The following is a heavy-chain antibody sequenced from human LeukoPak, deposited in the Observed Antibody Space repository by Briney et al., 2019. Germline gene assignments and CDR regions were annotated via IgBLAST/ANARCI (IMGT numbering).Heavy chain of an antibody. D-gene: IGHD1-14*01. J-gene: IGHJ4*02. CDR3: AKTVTGASKYYFDH. CDR1: GGSISNYY. V-gene: IGHV4-4*07. Sequence: SETLSLTCTVSGGSISNYYWSWIRQPAGKGLEWIGHIYTSGSTNYNPSLKSRVTMSVDTSKNQFSLRLNSVTAADTAVYYCAKTVTGASKYYFDHWGQGTLVTVSS. CDR2: IYTSGST.